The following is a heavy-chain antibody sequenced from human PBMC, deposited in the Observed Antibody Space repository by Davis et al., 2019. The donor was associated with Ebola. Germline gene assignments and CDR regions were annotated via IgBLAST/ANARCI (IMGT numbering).Heavy chain of an antibody. D-gene: IGHD6-13*01. J-gene: IGHJ4*02. V-gene: IGHV4-38-2*01. CDR3: ARGRDSSSWYDYFDY. CDR1: GYSISSGYY. CDR2: IYHSGST. Sequence: PSETLSLTCAVSGYSISSGYYWGWIRQPPGKGLEWIGSIYHSGSTYYNPSLKSRVTISVDTSKNQFSLKLSSVTAADTAVYYCARGRDSSSWYDYFDYWGQGTLVTVSS.